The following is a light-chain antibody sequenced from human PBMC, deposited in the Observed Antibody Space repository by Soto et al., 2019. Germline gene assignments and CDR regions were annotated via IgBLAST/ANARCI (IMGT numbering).Light chain of an antibody. Sequence: IVLPQSPATLSVSELERTTLSCRASQSVSNYLAWYQQKPGQAPRLLIYAASTRATGIPDRFSGSGSGTDFTFTISRLEPGDFAVYYCQQYGSSPWTFGQGTKADIK. J-gene: IGKJ1*01. CDR3: QQYGSSPWT. CDR2: AAS. V-gene: IGKV3-20*01. CDR1: QSVSNY.